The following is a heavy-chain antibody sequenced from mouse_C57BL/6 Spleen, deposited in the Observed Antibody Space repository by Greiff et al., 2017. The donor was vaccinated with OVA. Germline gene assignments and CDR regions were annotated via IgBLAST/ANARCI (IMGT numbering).Heavy chain of an antibody. J-gene: IGHJ2*01. D-gene: IGHD1-1*01. CDR3: AIPQNYYGSSYGY. CDR1: GYTFTSYW. CDR2: IHPNSGST. Sequence: VQLQQPGAELVKPGASVKLSCKASGYTFTSYWMHWVKQRPGQGLEWIGMIHPNSGSTNYNEKFKSKATLTVDKSSSTAYMQLSSLTSEDSAVYYCAIPQNYYGSSYGYWGQGTTLTVSS. V-gene: IGHV1-64*01.